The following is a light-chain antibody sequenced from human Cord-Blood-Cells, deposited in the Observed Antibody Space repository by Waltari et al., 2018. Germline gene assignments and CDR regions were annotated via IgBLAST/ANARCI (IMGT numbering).Light chain of an antibody. J-gene: IGLJ3*02. V-gene: IGLV2-23*01. CDR2: GGS. CDR1: SSDVGSYNL. CDR3: CSYAGSSTV. Sequence: QSALTQPASVSGSPGQSITISCTGTSSDVGSYNLFSWYQQHPGKAPKLMIYGGSKRPSGVSNRFSGSKSGNTASLTISGLQAEDEADYYCCSYAGSSTVFGGGTKLTVL.